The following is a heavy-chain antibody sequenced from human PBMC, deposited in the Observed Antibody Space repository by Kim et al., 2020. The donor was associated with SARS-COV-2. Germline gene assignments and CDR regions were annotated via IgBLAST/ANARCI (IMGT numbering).Heavy chain of an antibody. CDR1: GFSFSNYY. Sequence: GGSLRLSCAASGFSFSNYYMNWVRLAPGKGLEWVSFISDSGTYTFYADSVKGRFTISRDNAKNSLYLQMNGLRAEDTAMYYCARDRDLGQLAPPYFYYGMDVWGQGTTVTVSS. D-gene: IGHD6-6*01. J-gene: IGHJ6*02. CDR2: ISDSGTYT. CDR3: ARDRDLGQLAPPYFYYGMDV. V-gene: IGHV3-21*01.